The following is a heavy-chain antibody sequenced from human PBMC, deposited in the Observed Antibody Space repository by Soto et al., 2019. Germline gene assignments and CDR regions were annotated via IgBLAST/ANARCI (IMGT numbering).Heavy chain of an antibody. Sequence: QVQLVESGGGVVQPGRSLRLSCAASGFTFSSDGMHWVRQAPGKGLEWVAVISYDGSNKYYADSVKGRFTISRDNSKNTLYLQMNSLRAEDTAVYYCPISGFVAGLFDYWGQGTLVTVSS. CDR2: ISYDGSNK. CDR3: PISGFVAGLFDY. V-gene: IGHV3-30*03. D-gene: IGHD6-19*01. CDR1: GFTFSSDG. J-gene: IGHJ4*02.